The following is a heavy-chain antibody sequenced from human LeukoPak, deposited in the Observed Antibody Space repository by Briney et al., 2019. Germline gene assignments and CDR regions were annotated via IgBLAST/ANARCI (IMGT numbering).Heavy chain of an antibody. V-gene: IGHV4-39*01. Sequence: SETLSLTCTVSGGSISSSINYWAWIRQTPGKGLEWIGSIYYSGSTYYNPSLKSRVTISVDTSKNQFSLNLYSVTAADTAVFYCARSYYYDYRQIDYWGQGTLVTVSS. CDR2: IYYSGST. D-gene: IGHD3-22*01. J-gene: IGHJ4*02. CDR1: GGSISSSINY. CDR3: ARSYYYDYRQIDY.